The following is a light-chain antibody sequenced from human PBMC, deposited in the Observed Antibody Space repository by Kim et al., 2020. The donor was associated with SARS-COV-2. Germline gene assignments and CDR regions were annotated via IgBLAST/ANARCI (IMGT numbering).Light chain of an antibody. CDR1: QNISTC. Sequence: DIQMTQSPSTLSASVGDRVTITCRASQNISTCLAWYQQRPGKAPKVLIYDASKLQSGVPSRFSGSGSETEFTLTINGLQPDDFATYHCQQYKTYWTFGQGTKVDIK. CDR3: QQYKTYWT. J-gene: IGKJ1*01. V-gene: IGKV1-5*01. CDR2: DAS.